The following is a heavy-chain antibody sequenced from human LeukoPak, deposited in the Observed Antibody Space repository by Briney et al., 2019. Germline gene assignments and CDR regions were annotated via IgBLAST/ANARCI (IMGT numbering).Heavy chain of an antibody. V-gene: IGHV4-39*01. Sequence: PSETLSLTCTVSGGSISSNYFWGWIRQPPGEGLEWIASIHFSGSTYYNPSIKSRVTISVDTSKNQFSLRLRSVTAADTAVDYCARRSCTSTTCWFDPWGQGTQVTVSS. J-gene: IGHJ5*02. CDR3: ARRSCTSTTCWFDP. CDR1: GGSISSNYF. D-gene: IGHD2-2*01. CDR2: IHFSGST.